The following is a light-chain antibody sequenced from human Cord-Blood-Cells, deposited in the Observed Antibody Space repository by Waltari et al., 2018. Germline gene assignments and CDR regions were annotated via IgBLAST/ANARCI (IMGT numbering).Light chain of an antibody. CDR2: GSS. V-gene: IGLV1-40*01. Sequence: QSVLTQPPSVSGAPGQRVTISCTGSSSNIGAGYDVHWYQQLPGTAPKLLIYGSSNRPSGVPDRFSASKSGTSASLAITGLQAEDVADYYCQSYDSSLSGSVFGGGTKLTVL. CDR1: SSNIGAGYD. J-gene: IGLJ2*01. CDR3: QSYDSSLSGSV.